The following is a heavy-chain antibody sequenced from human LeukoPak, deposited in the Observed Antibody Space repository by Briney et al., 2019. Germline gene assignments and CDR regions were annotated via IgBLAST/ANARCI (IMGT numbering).Heavy chain of an antibody. Sequence: PGGSLRLSCAASGFTFNDYYMSWIRQAPGKGLEWLSYINIGGTNAHYADSVKGRFTISRDNAKKSLYLEMNNLRAEDTAVYYCATDGAGFDTWGQGVLVTVSS. CDR3: ATDGAGFDT. J-gene: IGHJ5*02. CDR2: INIGGTNA. CDR1: GFTFNDYY. V-gene: IGHV3-11*01.